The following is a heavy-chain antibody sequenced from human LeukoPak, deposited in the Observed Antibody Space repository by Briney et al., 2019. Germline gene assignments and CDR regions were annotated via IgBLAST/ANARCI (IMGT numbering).Heavy chain of an antibody. Sequence: ASVKVSCKVVGTSFTNYGITWVRQAPGQGLEWMAWISAHNGDTNLAQNFQGRVTMTTGTSTSTAYMELRSLRSDDTAMYYCARGEYPNDYWGQGTLVTVSS. J-gene: IGHJ4*02. D-gene: IGHD2/OR15-2a*01. V-gene: IGHV1-18*01. CDR2: ISAHNGDT. CDR1: GTSFTNYG. CDR3: ARGEYPNDY.